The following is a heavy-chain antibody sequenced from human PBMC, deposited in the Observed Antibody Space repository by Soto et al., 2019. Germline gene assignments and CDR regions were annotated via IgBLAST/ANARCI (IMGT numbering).Heavy chain of an antibody. CDR3: ATWRGSSWFDY. CDR1: GFIFGDYA. D-gene: IGHD6-13*01. Sequence: PGGSLRLSCTASGFIFGDYAMGWFRQAPGKGLEWVGFIRSSAYGGTIEYGASVQARFTISRDDSKSIAYLQWRSLKASDSAMYYCATWRGSSWFDYWGQGTQVTVSS. CDR2: IRSSAYGGTI. V-gene: IGHV3-49*03. J-gene: IGHJ4*02.